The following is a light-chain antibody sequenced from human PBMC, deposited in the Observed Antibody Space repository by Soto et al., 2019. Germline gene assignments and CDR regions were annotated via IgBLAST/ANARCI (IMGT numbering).Light chain of an antibody. V-gene: IGKV1-39*01. CDR2: AAS. J-gene: IGKJ2*01. CDR3: QQSYGVPYT. Sequence: DIQMTPSPSSLSASVGDRVTITCRASQSISIYLNWYQQKPGKAPTILIYAASSLQSGVPSRFSDSGSGTDFTLTISSLQPEDFATYSCQQSYGVPYTFGQGTKLEIK. CDR1: QSISIY.